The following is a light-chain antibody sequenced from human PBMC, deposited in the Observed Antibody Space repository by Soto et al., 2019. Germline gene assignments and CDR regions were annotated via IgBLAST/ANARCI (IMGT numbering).Light chain of an antibody. CDR1: QDISNY. J-gene: IGKJ3*01. V-gene: IGKV1-33*01. CDR2: DAS. Sequence: DIPMTQSPSSLSASVGDRVTITCQASQDISNYLNWYQQKPGKAPKLLIYDASNLETGVPSRFSASGSATDFTFTISSLQPEDISTYYCQQYDNLPRVTFGPGTKVDIK. CDR3: QQYDNLPRVT.